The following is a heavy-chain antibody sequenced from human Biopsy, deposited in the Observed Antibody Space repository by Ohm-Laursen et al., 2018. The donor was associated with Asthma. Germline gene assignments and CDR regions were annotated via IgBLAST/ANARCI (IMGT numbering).Heavy chain of an antibody. CDR2: ISFDGSNK. J-gene: IGHJ4*02. CDR1: GFTFSSYA. Sequence: SLRLSCAASGFTFSSYAMHWVRQAPGKGLDWVAVISFDGSNKNYTDSVKGRFTISRDNSRNTLHLQMDSLRAEDTAVYYCAKDVFPGWELRRGPDYWGQGTLVTVSS. V-gene: IGHV3-30-3*02. CDR3: AKDVFPGWELRRGPDY. D-gene: IGHD1-26*01.